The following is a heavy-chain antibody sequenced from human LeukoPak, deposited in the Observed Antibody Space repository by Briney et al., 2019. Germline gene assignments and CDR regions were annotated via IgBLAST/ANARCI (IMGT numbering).Heavy chain of an antibody. Sequence: PSETLSLTCAVSGYSISSGYYWGWIRPPPGKGLEWIGSIHHSGSTYYNPSLKSRVTISVDTSKNQFSLKLSSVTAADTAVYYCARGSSYYYGSGSYYNERDNWFDPWGQGTLVTVSS. V-gene: IGHV4-38-2*01. CDR1: GYSISSGYY. J-gene: IGHJ5*02. CDR2: IHHSGST. D-gene: IGHD3-10*01. CDR3: ARGSSYYYGSGSYYNERDNWFDP.